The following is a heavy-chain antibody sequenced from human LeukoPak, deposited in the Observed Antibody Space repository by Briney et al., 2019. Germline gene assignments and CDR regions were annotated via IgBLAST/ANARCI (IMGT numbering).Heavy chain of an antibody. Sequence: PSETLSLTCIVSGGSVNSFYWSWIRQPAGKGLEWIGRIYTSGSTNYNPSLKSRVTISVDTSKNQFSLNLISVTAADTAVYYCARYQKFYQLAFDYWGQGTLVTVSS. CDR2: IYTSGST. D-gene: IGHD6-13*01. V-gene: IGHV4-4*07. CDR3: ARYQKFYQLAFDY. J-gene: IGHJ4*02. CDR1: GGSVNSFY.